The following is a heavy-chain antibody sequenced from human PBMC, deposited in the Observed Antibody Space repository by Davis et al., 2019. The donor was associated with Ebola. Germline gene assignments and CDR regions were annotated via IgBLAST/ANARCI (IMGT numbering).Heavy chain of an antibody. J-gene: IGHJ4*02. V-gene: IGHV4-34*01. Sequence: SETLSLTCAVYGGSFSGYYWSWIRQPPGKGLEWIGEINHSGSTNYNPSLKSRVTISVDTSKNQFSLKLSSVTAADTAVYYCASVSVVAAPFDYWGQGTLVTVSS. CDR3: ASVSVVAAPFDY. CDR2: INHSGST. CDR1: GGSFSGYY. D-gene: IGHD6-6*01.